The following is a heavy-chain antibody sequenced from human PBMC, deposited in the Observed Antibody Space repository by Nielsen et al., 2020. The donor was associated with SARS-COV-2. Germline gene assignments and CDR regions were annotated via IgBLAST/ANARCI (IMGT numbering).Heavy chain of an antibody. V-gene: IGHV3-9*01. CDR2: ISWNSGSI. CDR1: GFTFDDYA. CDR3: ATLPAAMNYYYGMDV. J-gene: IGHJ6*02. Sequence: SLRLSCAASGFTFDDYAMHWVRQAPGKGLEWVSGISWNSGSIGYADSVKGRFTISRDNAKNSLYLQMNSLRAEDTALYYCATLPAAMNYYYGMDVWGQGTTVTVSS. D-gene: IGHD2-2*01.